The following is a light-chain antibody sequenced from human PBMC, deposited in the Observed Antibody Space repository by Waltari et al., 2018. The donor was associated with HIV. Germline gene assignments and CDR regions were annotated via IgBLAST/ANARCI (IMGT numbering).Light chain of an antibody. Sequence: SSELTQDPAVSVALGQTVRITCQGDSLSRYYASWYQQKPGPAPVLVVYGENHRPSGIPDRFSGSSSGNTASLTITGAQAEDEADYYCSSRDSSDDPVVFGGGTNLTVL. J-gene: IGLJ2*01. CDR1: SLSRYY. V-gene: IGLV3-19*01. CDR3: SSRDSSDDPVV. CDR2: GEN.